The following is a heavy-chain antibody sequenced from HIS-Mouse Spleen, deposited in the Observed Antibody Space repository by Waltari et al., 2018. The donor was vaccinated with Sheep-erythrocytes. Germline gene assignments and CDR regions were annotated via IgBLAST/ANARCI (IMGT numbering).Heavy chain of an antibody. V-gene: IGHV4-39*01. CDR2: IYYNGST. D-gene: IGHD3-22*01. Sequence: QLQLQESGPGLAKPSETLSLTCTVSGGSISSRSYYWGWIRQPPGKGLEWIGSIYYNGSTYYHPSLKSRVTISADTSKNQFSLKLSSVTAADTAVYYCARLYYYDSSGYYFDYWGQGTLVTVSS. J-gene: IGHJ4*02. CDR3: ARLYYYDSSGYYFDY. CDR1: GGSISSRSYY.